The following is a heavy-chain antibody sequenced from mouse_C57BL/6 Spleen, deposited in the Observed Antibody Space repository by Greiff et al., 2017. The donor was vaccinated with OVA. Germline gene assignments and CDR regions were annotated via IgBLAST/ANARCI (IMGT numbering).Heavy chain of an antibody. CDR3: ARDLYDVGYFDY. D-gene: IGHD2-12*01. Sequence: QVQLQQPGAELVMPGASVKLSCKASGYTFTSYWMHWVKQRPGQGLEWIGEIDPSDSYTNYNQKFKGKSTLTVDKSSSTAYMQLSSLTSEDSAVYYCARDLYDVGYFDYWGQGTTLTVSS. V-gene: IGHV1-69*01. CDR2: IDPSDSYT. CDR1: GYTFTSYW. J-gene: IGHJ2*01.